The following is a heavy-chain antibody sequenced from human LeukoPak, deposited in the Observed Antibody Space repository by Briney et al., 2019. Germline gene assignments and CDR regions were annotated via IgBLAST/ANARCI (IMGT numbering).Heavy chain of an antibody. V-gene: IGHV3-30*02. D-gene: IGHD1-26*01. CDR3: AKDGIVGATTKVDY. CDR2: IRYDGSNK. CDR1: GFTFSSYG. Sequence: GGSLRLSCAASGFTFSSYGMHWVRQAPGKGLEWVAFIRYDGSNKYYADSVKGRFTISRDNSKNTLYLQMNSLRAEDTAVYYCAKDGIVGATTKVDYWGQGTLVTVPS. J-gene: IGHJ4*02.